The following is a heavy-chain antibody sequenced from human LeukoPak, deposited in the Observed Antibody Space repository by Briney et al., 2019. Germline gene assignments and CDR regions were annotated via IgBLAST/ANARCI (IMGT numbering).Heavy chain of an antibody. D-gene: IGHD3-16*02. Sequence: GASVKVSCKASGGTFSSYAISWVRQAPGQGLEWMGGIIPIFGTANYAQKFQGRVTITADKSTSTAYMELSSLRSEDTAVYYCARGRTFGGVIVNYFDYWGQGTLVTVSS. J-gene: IGHJ4*02. CDR3: ARGRTFGGVIVNYFDY. CDR1: GGTFSSYA. V-gene: IGHV1-69*06. CDR2: IIPIFGTA.